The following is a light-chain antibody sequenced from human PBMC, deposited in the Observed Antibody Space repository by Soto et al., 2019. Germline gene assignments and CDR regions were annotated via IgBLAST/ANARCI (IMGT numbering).Light chain of an antibody. CDR1: QTINTEF. CDR3: QRYGSSPLYA. V-gene: IGKV3-20*01. J-gene: IGKJ2*01. Sequence: TLSLSPGERATFSCRTSQTINTEFLAWYQQRPGLAPRLLIHGTSNRATGIPDRFSGSGSGTDFTLPISALEPEDFAVYYCQRYGSSPLYAFGQGTKLEI. CDR2: GTS.